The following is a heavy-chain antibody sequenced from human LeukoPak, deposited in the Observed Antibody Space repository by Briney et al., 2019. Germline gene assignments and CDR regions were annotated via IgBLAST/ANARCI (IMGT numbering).Heavy chain of an antibody. V-gene: IGHV3-48*01. CDR1: GFTFSSYS. Sequence: PGRSLRLSCAASGFTFSSYSMNWVRQAPGKGLEWVSYISSSSSTIYYADSVKGRFTISRDNAKNSLYLQMNSLRAEDTAVYYCARGYDFWLAKYYFDYWGQGTLVTVSS. J-gene: IGHJ4*02. CDR3: ARGYDFWLAKYYFDY. CDR2: ISSSSSTI. D-gene: IGHD3-3*01.